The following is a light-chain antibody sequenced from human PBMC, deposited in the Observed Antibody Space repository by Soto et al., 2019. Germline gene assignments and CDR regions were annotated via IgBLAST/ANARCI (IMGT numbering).Light chain of an antibody. CDR1: SSDVGGYNY. V-gene: IGLV2-14*03. CDR3: SSYTSSNTGV. Sequence: QSVLTQPASVSGSPGQSITISCTGTSSDVGGYNYVSLYQQHPGKAPKLMIYDVSNRPSGVSNRFSGSKSGNTASLTISGLQAEDEADYYCSSYTSSNTGVFGTGTKLTVL. J-gene: IGLJ1*01. CDR2: DVS.